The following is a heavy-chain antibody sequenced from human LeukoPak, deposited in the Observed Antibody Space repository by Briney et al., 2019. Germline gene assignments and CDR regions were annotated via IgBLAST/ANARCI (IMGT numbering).Heavy chain of an antibody. V-gene: IGHV3-48*03. CDR2: ISSSGSTI. D-gene: IGHD3-3*01. Sequence: PGGSLRLSCAASGFTFSSYEMNWVRQAPGKGLEWVSYISSSGSTIYYADSVKGRFTISRDNSKNTLYLQMNSLRAEDTAVYYCASSKTVFGVVMRFDPWGQGTLVTVSS. CDR3: ASSKTVFGVVMRFDP. J-gene: IGHJ5*02. CDR1: GFTFSSYE.